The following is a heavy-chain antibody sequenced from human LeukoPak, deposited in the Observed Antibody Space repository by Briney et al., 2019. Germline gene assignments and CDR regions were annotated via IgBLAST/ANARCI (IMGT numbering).Heavy chain of an antibody. Sequence: PGGSLRLSCAASGFTFSSPWMHWVRQAPGKGLVWVSCINSDGSATAYADSVKGRFTISRDNAENTLYLQMNSLRAEDTAVYYCARGTAGYHSSYFDYWGQGTLVTVSS. V-gene: IGHV3-74*01. CDR1: GFTFSSPW. D-gene: IGHD3-16*02. CDR2: INSDGSAT. CDR3: ARGTAGYHSSYFDY. J-gene: IGHJ4*02.